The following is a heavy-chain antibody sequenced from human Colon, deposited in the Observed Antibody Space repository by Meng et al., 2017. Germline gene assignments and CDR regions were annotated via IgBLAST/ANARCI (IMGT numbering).Heavy chain of an antibody. CDR1: GGSFSDYY. V-gene: IGHV4-34*01. Sequence: QVQLRQWGAGLLKPPETLSPPCAVYGGSFSDYYLTWIRQPPGKGLEWVGEIHPSGSTYYSPSLQSRVTITLDTSKNQFSLTLSSMTAADTAVYYCARGVDWAKSGNFWGQGTLVTVSS. CDR3: ARGVDWAKSGNF. D-gene: IGHD3-9*01. J-gene: IGHJ4*02. CDR2: IHPSGST.